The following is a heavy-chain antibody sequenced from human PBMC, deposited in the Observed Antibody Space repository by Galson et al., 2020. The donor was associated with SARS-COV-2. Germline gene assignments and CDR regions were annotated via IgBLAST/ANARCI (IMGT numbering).Heavy chain of an antibody. D-gene: IGHD3-10*01. CDR1: GGSISSGGYS. CDR3: ARSISMVRGVHFDY. Sequence: ASETLSLTCAVSGGSISSGGYSWSWIRQPPGKGLEWIGYIYHSGSTYYNPSLKSRVTISVDRSKNQFSLKLSSVTAADTAVYYSARSISMVRGVHFDYWGQGTLVTVSS. V-gene: IGHV4-30-2*01. CDR2: IYHSGST. J-gene: IGHJ4*02.